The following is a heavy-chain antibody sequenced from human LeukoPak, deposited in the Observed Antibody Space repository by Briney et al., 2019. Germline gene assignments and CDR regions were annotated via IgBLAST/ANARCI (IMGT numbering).Heavy chain of an antibody. Sequence: PGGSLRLSCAASGFTFDDYAMHWVRQAPGKGLGWVSLITGDGDTYYADSVKGRFTISRDNSKYSLYLQMKSLRTEDTALYYCAKDSHLETAVLPRGYFDYWGQGTLVTVSS. D-gene: IGHD5-18*01. CDR1: GFTFDDYA. CDR3: AKDSHLETAVLPRGYFDY. J-gene: IGHJ4*02. V-gene: IGHV3-43*02. CDR2: ITGDGDT.